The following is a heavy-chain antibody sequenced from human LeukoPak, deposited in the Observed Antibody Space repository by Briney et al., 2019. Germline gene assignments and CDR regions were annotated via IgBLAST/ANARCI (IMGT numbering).Heavy chain of an antibody. CDR2: IYNSGST. Sequence: SETLSLTCIVSGGSISSYFWSWIRQPAGKGLEWIGRIYNSGSTNYNPSLKSRVTMPADTAKNQFSLTLSSVTAADTAVYYCAREKARYCSGGSCYGTWAFDIWGQGTMVTVSS. J-gene: IGHJ3*02. V-gene: IGHV4-4*07. CDR1: GGSISSYF. CDR3: AREKARYCSGGSCYGTWAFDI. D-gene: IGHD2-15*01.